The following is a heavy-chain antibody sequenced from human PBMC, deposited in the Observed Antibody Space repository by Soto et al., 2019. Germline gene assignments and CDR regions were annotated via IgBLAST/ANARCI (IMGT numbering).Heavy chain of an antibody. Sequence: GSLRLSGAASGFTFNNYWMHWVRQAPGKGLVWVSRINSDGTSTSYADSVKGRFTISRDNAKNTLYLQMNSLRAEDTAVYYCASHHCRGGSCYGGDAFDIWGQGTMVTVSS. D-gene: IGHD2-15*01. CDR3: ASHHCRGGSCYGGDAFDI. V-gene: IGHV3-74*01. CDR1: GFTFNNYW. CDR2: INSDGTST. J-gene: IGHJ3*02.